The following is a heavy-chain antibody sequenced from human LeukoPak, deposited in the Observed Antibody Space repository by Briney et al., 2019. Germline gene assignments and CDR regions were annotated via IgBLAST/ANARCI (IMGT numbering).Heavy chain of an antibody. D-gene: IGHD3/OR15-3a*01. CDR1: GFTLSDYY. V-gene: IGHV3-11*01. CDR2: SSSSGSTI. CDR3: ARRRDFIDY. J-gene: IGHJ4*02. Sequence: SGGSLRLSCAASGFTLSDYYMSWIRQAPGKGLEWVSYSSSSGSTIYYADSVKGRFAISRDNAKNSLYLQMNSLRAEDTAVYYCARRRDFIDYWGQGTMVTVSS.